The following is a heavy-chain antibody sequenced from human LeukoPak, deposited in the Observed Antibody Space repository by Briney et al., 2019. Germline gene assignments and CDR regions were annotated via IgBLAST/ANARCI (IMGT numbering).Heavy chain of an antibody. V-gene: IGHV1-18*01. CDR1: GYTFTSYG. D-gene: IGHD3-10*01. CDR3: ARDGHVLLWFGESLYYFDY. CDR2: ISAYNGNT. J-gene: IGHJ4*02. Sequence: ASVKVSCKASGYTFTSYGISWVRQAPGQGPEWMGWISAYNGNTNYAQKLQGRVTMTTDTSTSTAYVELRSLRSDDTAVYYCARDGHVLLWFGESLYYFDYWGQGTLVTVSS.